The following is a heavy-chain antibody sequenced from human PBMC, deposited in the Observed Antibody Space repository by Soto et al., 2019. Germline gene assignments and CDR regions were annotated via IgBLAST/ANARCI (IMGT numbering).Heavy chain of an antibody. Sequence: ASVKVSCKASGYTFTSYAMHWVRQAPGQRLEWMGWINAGNGNTKYSQKFQGRVTITRDTSASTAYMELSSLRSEDTAVYYCARDKEYYYDSSGYKLSFDPWGQGALVTVSS. J-gene: IGHJ5*02. V-gene: IGHV1-3*01. CDR3: ARDKEYYYDSSGYKLSFDP. D-gene: IGHD3-22*01. CDR1: GYTFTSYA. CDR2: INAGNGNT.